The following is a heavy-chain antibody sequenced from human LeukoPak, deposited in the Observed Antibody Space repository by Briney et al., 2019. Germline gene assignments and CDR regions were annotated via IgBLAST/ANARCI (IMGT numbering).Heavy chain of an antibody. CDR3: ASYYGDSGSLDY. CDR2: IYHSGST. D-gene: IGHD4-17*01. CDR1: DGSISSGGYS. J-gene: IGHJ4*02. V-gene: IGHV4-30-2*01. Sequence: SQTLSLTCAVSDGSISSGGYSWSWIRQPPGKGLEWIGYIYHSGSTYYNPSLKSRVTISVDRSKNQFSLKLSSVTAADTAVYYCASYYGDSGSLDYWGQGTLVTVSS.